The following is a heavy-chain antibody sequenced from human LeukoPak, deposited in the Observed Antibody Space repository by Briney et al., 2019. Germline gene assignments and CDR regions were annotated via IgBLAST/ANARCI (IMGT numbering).Heavy chain of an antibody. J-gene: IGHJ4*02. CDR1: GYTFPSYF. CDR3: ARTAARRFDY. Sequence: GASVKVSCKASGYTFPSYFMHWVRQAPGQGLEWMGMINPTGGSTTYAQKFQGRVTMTRDTSTSTVYMELSSLRSGDTAVYYCARTAARRFDYWGQGTLVTVSS. V-gene: IGHV1-46*01. D-gene: IGHD6-6*01. CDR2: INPTGGST.